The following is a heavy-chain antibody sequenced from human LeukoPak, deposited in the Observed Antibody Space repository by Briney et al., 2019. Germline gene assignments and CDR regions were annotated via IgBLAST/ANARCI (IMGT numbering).Heavy chain of an antibody. J-gene: IGHJ6*03. D-gene: IGHD2-2*01. V-gene: IGHV1-69*05. CDR1: GCTFSSYA. Sequence: ASVKVSCKASGCTFSSYAISWVRQAPGQGLEWMGGIIPIFGTANYAQKFQGRVTITTDESTSTAYMELSSLRSEDTAVYYCARSILGYCSSTSCYEETYYYYYMDVWGKGTTVTVSS. CDR2: IIPIFGTA. CDR3: ARSILGYCSSTSCYEETYYYYYMDV.